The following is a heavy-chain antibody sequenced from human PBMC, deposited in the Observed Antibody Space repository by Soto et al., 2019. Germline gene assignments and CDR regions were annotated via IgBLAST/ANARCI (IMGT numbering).Heavy chain of an antibody. Sequence: QVQLVESGGGVVQPGRSLRLSCTASGFTLSTFALHWVRQAPGKGLEWVAVIWSDGNDKYYGDSVKGRFTISSDNSKNTLSLEMNSLRAEDTAVYYCVRGSFCSNGVHHNLGYFGPWCQGTLITVSS. D-gene: IGHD2-8*01. J-gene: IGHJ5*02. V-gene: IGHV3-33*01. CDR1: GFTLSTFA. CDR3: VRGSFCSNGVHHNLGYFGP. CDR2: IWSDGNDK.